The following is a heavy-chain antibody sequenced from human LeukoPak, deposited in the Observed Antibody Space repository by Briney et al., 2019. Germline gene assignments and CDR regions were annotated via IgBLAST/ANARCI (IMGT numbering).Heavy chain of an antibody. D-gene: IGHD6-19*01. CDR2: ISGSGGST. J-gene: IGHJ4*02. CDR1: GFTFSSYA. V-gene: IGHV3-23*01. CDR3: AKDGSSGWYDFYFDY. Sequence: GSLRLSCAASGFTFSSYAMSWVRQAPGKGLEWFPAISGSGGSTYYADSVKGRFTISRYNTKNTLYLQMNSLRAEDTAVCYCAKDGSSGWYDFYFDYWGQGTLVTVSS.